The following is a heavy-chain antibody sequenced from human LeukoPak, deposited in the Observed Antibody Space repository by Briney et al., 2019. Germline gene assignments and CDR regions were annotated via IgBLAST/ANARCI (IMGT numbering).Heavy chain of an antibody. CDR1: VAPLEVVVTG. Sequence: SETLSLTCSVSVAPLEVVVTGGAGSASPQGRGWSGLRVFYSRSTYYNPSLKSRVTISVDTSKTQFSLKLSSVTVADTAVYYCARVRAAAIPYYFDSWGQGTLVTVSS. CDR3: ARVRAAAIPYYFDS. D-gene: IGHD6-13*01. J-gene: IGHJ4*02. CDR2: FYSRST. V-gene: IGHV4-39*07.